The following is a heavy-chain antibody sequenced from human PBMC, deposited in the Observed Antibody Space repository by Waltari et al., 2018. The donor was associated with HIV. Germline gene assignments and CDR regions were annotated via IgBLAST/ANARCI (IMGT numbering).Heavy chain of an antibody. Sequence: EAELVESGGGLVQPGGSLRLSCAASGFTFSSFEMDWVRQAPGKGIEWVSYISIDGKTKHYAVSVKGRFTISRDSAQNVVFLQMNSLRVEDTAVYYCASLWELCAWGQGTLVTVSS. D-gene: IGHD1-26*01. V-gene: IGHV3-48*03. CDR2: ISIDGKTK. J-gene: IGHJ5*02. CDR1: GFTFSSFE. CDR3: ASLWELCA.